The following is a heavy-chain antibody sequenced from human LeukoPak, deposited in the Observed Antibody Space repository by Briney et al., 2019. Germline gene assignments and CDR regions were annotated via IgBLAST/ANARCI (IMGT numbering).Heavy chain of an antibody. CDR3: ARSDY. Sequence: GGSLRLSCAASGFTFSSYAMHWVRQAPGKGLEWVAVISYDGSNKYYADSVKGRFTISRDNSKNTLYLQMNSLRAEDTAVYYCARSDYWGQGTLVIVSS. CDR1: GFTFSSYA. V-gene: IGHV3-30*04. J-gene: IGHJ4*02. CDR2: ISYDGSNK.